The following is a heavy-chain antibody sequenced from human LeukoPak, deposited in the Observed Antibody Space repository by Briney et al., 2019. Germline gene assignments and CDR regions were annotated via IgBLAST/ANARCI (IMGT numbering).Heavy chain of an antibody. CDR1: GFTFSSYW. CDR2: IKEDGSEK. CDR3: ARGEDTAMVTGGYNWFDP. V-gene: IGHV3-7*01. J-gene: IGHJ5*02. Sequence: PGGSLRPSCAASGFTFSSYWRSWVRQAPGKGLEWVANIKEDGSEKYYVGSVKGRFTIFRDNSKNSLYLQMNSLRAEATAIYYCARGEDTAMVTGGYNWFDPWGQGTLVTVSS. D-gene: IGHD5-18*01.